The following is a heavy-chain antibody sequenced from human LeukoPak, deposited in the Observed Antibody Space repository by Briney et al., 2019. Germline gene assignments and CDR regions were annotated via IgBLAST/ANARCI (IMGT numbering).Heavy chain of an antibody. CDR1: GGSISSSYYY. CDR2: IYHSGST. D-gene: IGHD1-26*01. V-gene: IGHV4-39*07. J-gene: IGHJ4*02. Sequence: SETLSLTCTVSGGSISSSYYYWGWIRQPPGKGLEWIGSIYHSGSTFYNPSLKSRVTISVDKSKNQFSLKLSSVTAADTAVYYCARNSGNTDFDYWGQGTLVTISS. CDR3: ARNSGNTDFDY.